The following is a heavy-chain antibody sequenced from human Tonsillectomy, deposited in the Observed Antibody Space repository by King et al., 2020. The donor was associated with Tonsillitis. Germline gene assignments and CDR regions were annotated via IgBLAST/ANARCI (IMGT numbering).Heavy chain of an antibody. V-gene: IGHV3-33*05. J-gene: IGHJ4*02. CDR2: ISNDASRE. CDR3: ARERLYTSDWGIDY. CDR1: GFAFRSYA. Sequence: QLVQSGGGVVQPGRSLRLSCASSGFAFRSYAMHWVRQAPGKGLEWVAVISNDASRENYADSVKGRFTISRDNSKNTLYLQMNSLRAEDTAVYYCARERLYTSDWGIDYWGQGSLVTVSS. D-gene: IGHD6-19*01.